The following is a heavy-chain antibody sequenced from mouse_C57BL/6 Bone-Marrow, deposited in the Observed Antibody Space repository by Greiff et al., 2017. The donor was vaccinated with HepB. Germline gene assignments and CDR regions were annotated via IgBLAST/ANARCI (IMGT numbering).Heavy chain of an antibody. CDR3: ASIYSNYAMDY. J-gene: IGHJ4*01. V-gene: IGHV5-6*02. CDR1: GFTFSSYG. Sequence: DVMLVESGGDLVKPGGSLKLSCAASGFTFSSYGMSWVRQTPDKRLEWVATISSGGSYTYYPDSVKGRFTISRDNAENTLYLQMSSLKSEDTAMYYCASIYSNYAMDYWGQGTSVTVSS. D-gene: IGHD2-5*01. CDR2: ISSGGSYT.